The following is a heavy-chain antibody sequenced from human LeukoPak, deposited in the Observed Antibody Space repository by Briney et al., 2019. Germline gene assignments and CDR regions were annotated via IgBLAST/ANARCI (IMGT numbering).Heavy chain of an antibody. D-gene: IGHD3-10*01. Sequence: ASVKVSCKASGYTFTSYYMHWVRQAPGQGLEWMGIINPSGGSTSYAQKLQGRVTMTTDTSTSTAYMELSRLRSDDTAVYYCARGSFPLGEYYWGQGTLVTVSS. J-gene: IGHJ4*02. V-gene: IGHV1-46*01. CDR3: ARGSFPLGEYY. CDR1: GYTFTSYY. CDR2: INPSGGST.